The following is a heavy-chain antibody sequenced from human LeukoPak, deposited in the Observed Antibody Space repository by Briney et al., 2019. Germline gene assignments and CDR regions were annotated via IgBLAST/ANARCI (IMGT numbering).Heavy chain of an antibody. D-gene: IGHD5-18*01. J-gene: IGHJ4*02. CDR1: GFTFSSYA. V-gene: IGHV3-7*01. CDR3: TTDRVTEDTAMVTTFDY. CDR2: IKEDGSEK. Sequence: GGSLGLSCAASGFTFSSYAMSWVRQAPGKGLEWVANIKEDGSEKQYVDSVKGRFTISRDNAKNSLYLQMNSLRAEDTAVYYCTTDRVTEDTAMVTTFDYWGQGTLVTVSS.